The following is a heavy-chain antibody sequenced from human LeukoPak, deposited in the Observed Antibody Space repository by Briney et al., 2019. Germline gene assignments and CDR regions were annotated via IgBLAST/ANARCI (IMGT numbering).Heavy chain of an antibody. J-gene: IGHJ5*02. Sequence: GASVKVSCKAFGYTFTSNYMHWVRQAPGQGPEWMGVISPSGGSTTYAQKFQGRVTMTRDTSISTAYMELSRLRSDDTAVYYCARGVRRIAARQENWFDPWGQGTLVTVSS. CDR2: ISPSGGST. D-gene: IGHD6-6*01. CDR1: GYTFTSNY. CDR3: ARGVRRIAARQENWFDP. V-gene: IGHV1-2*02.